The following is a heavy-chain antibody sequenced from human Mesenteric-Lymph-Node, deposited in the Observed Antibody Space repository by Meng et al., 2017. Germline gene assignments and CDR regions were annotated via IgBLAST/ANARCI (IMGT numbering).Heavy chain of an antibody. J-gene: IGHJ5*02. V-gene: IGHV3-9*01. CDR3: AKANPQRYYDFWSGYSGGNWFDP. CDR1: GFTFDDYA. D-gene: IGHD3-3*01. Sequence: GGSLRLSCAASGFTFDDYAMHWVRQAPGKGLEWVSGISWNSGSIGYADSVKGRFTISRDNAKNSLYLQMNSLRAEDTALYYCAKANPQRYYDFWSGYSGGNWFDPWGQGTLVTVSS. CDR2: ISWNSGSI.